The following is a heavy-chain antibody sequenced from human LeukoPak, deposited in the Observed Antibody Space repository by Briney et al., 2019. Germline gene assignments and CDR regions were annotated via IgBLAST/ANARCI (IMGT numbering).Heavy chain of an antibody. V-gene: IGHV4-34*01. CDR3: ARQLFYYGSGSYYGY. J-gene: IGHJ4*02. Sequence: SETLSLTCAVYGGSFSGYYCSWIRQHPGKGLECIGEINHSGSTNYNPSLKSRVTISVDTSKNQFSLKLSSVTAADTAVYYCARQLFYYGSGSYYGYWGQGTLVTVSS. CDR1: GGSFSGYY. CDR2: INHSGST. D-gene: IGHD3-10*01.